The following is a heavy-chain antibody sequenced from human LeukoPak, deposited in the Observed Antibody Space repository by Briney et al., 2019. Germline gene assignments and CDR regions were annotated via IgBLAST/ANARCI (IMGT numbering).Heavy chain of an antibody. Sequence: PGGSLRLSCAASGFTFSSYWMSWVRQAPGKGLEWVANIKHDGSEKYYVDSVKGRFTISRDNAKNSLYLQMNSLRAEDTAVYYCARGYITMVRGVINGYDYWGQGTLVTVSS. D-gene: IGHD3-10*01. V-gene: IGHV3-7*01. CDR2: IKHDGSEK. J-gene: IGHJ4*02. CDR3: ARGYITMVRGVINGYDY. CDR1: GFTFSSYW.